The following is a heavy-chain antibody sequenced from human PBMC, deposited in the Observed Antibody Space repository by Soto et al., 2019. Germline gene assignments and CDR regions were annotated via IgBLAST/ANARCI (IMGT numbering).Heavy chain of an antibody. J-gene: IGHJ4*02. CDR1: GFTFSSYA. D-gene: IGHD5-12*01. CDR3: ASGADIVATISAREFDY. CDR2: ISYDGSNK. V-gene: IGHV3-30-3*01. Sequence: PGGSLRLSCAASGFTFSSYAMHWVRQAPGKGLEWVAVISYDGSNKYYADSVKGRFTISRDNSKNTLYLQMNSLRAEDMAVYYCASGADIVATISAREFDYWGQGT.